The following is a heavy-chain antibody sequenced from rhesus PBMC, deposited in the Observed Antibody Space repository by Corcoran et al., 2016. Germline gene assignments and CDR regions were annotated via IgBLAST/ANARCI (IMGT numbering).Heavy chain of an antibody. V-gene: IGHV4-65*01. Sequence: QLQLQESGPGLVKPSETLSLTCAVSGGSVSSINWWSWIRRPPVKGLEWIGYISGASGNTYYNPSLKTRVTITTDTSKNQFSLKLSSVTAAATAVYYCARDKSTGWSIGYWGQGVLVTVSS. D-gene: IGHD6S26*01. J-gene: IGHJ4*01. CDR1: GGSVSSINW. CDR3: ARDKSTGWSIGY. CDR2: ISGASGNT.